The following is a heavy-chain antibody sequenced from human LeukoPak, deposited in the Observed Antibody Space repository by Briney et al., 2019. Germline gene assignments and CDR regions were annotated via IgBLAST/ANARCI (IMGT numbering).Heavy chain of an antibody. V-gene: IGHV3-74*01. Sequence: GGSLRLSCAVSGFTFRNYLMHWVRQAPGQGLVWVSRINQDETKAYADSVKGRFTVPRDNAKNMMYLQLNGLRAEDTAVYFCGRGGDGIDVWGQGTTVIVSS. CDR1: GFTFRNYL. D-gene: IGHD5-24*01. CDR2: INQDETKA. J-gene: IGHJ3*01. CDR3: GRGGDGIDV.